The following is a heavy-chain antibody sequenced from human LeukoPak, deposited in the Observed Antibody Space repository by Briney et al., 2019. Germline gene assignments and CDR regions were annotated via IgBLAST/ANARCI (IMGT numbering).Heavy chain of an antibody. CDR1: GGSFSGYY. CDR2: INHSGST. J-gene: IGHJ4*02. CDR3: VTYYFDSSGPKKNY. Sequence: PSETLSLTCAVYGGSFSGYYWSWIRQPPGKGLEWIGEINHSGSTNYNPSLKSRVTISVDTSKKQFSLKLSSVTAADTAVYYCVTYYFDSSGPKKNYWGQGTLVTVSS. D-gene: IGHD3-22*01. V-gene: IGHV4-34*01.